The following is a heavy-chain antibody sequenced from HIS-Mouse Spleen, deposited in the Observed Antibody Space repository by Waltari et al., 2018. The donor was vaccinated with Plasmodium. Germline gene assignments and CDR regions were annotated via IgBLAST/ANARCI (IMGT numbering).Heavy chain of an antibody. V-gene: IGHV3-7*01. CDR1: GFTFSSYW. D-gene: IGHD6-13*01. CDR2: IKQDGSEN. J-gene: IGHJ2*01. CDR3: ASSWYWYFDL. Sequence: EVQLVESGGGLVQPGGSLRLSCAASGFTFSSYWMSWVRKAPGKGLEWVSNIKQDGSENYYVDSVKGRCTISRDNAKNSLYLQMNSLRAEDTAVYYCASSWYWYFDLWGRGTLVTVSS.